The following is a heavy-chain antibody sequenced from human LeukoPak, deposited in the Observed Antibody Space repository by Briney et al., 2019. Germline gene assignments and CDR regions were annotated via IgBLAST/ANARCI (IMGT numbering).Heavy chain of an antibody. D-gene: IGHD4-17*01. J-gene: IGHJ5*02. V-gene: IGHV3-11*01. CDR1: GFTFSDYY. Sequence: GGSLRLSCAASGFTFSDYYMSWIRQAPGKGLEWVSYISSSGSTIYYADSVKGRFTISRDNAKNSLYLQMNSLRAEDTAVYYCARADYYGDYGWFDPWGQGTLVTVSS. CDR2: ISSSGSTI. CDR3: ARADYYGDYGWFDP.